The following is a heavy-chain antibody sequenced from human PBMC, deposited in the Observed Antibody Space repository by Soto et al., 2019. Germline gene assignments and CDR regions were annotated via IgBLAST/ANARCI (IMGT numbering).Heavy chain of an antibody. CDR1: GGSFSGYY. CDR3: AGGKAAQFYNGMDV. D-gene: IGHD6-25*01. CDR2: INHSGST. V-gene: IGHV4-34*01. Sequence: SETLSLTCAVYGGSFSGYYWTWIRQPPGTGLEWIGEINHSGSTNYNPSLKSRVTISVDTSKNQFSLKLISVTAADTAAYYCAGGKAAQFYNGMDVWGQGTTVTVSS. J-gene: IGHJ6*02.